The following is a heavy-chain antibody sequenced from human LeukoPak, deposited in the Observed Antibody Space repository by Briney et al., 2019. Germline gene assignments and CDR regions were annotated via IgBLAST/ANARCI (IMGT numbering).Heavy chain of an antibody. D-gene: IGHD1-26*01. V-gene: IGHV3-48*03. CDR1: GFPFSSYE. Sequence: GGSLTLSCAASGFPFSSYELNWVRQAPGEGLEWVSYITTSGSNIYYADCVKGRFTISRENDKNSLYLQMNSLRAKDTAVYYCVRDYRGFDYWGQGTLVTVSS. J-gene: IGHJ4*02. CDR2: ITTSGSNI. CDR3: VRDYRGFDY.